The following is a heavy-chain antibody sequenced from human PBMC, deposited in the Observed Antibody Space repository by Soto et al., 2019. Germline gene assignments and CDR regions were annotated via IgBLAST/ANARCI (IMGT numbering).Heavy chain of an antibody. CDR1: GGTFSSYA. V-gene: IGHV1-69*06. CDR3: WIAGFPSGSPSFYYNYCVRVF. Sequence: QVQLVQSGAEVKKPGSSVKVSCKASGGTFSSYAISWVRQAPGQGLEWMGGIIPIFGTANYAQKFQGRVTFTADKPTSTAYRRLSSLGSEATAVYYCWIAGFPSGSPSFYYNYCVRVFWGQGTTVTLPS. D-gene: IGHD2-15*01. CDR2: IIPIFGTA. J-gene: IGHJ6*02.